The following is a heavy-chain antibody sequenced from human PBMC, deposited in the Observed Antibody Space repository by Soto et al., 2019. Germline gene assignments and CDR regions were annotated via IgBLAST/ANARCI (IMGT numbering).Heavy chain of an antibody. CDR2: ISAYNGNT. CDR3: AREPYDYDRSGHFDY. CDR1: GYTFTSYG. Sequence: ASVKVSCKASGYTFTSYGISWVRQAPGQGLEWMGWISAYNGNTNYAQKLQGRVTMTTDTSTSTAYMELRSLRSDDTAVYYCAREPYDYDRSGHFDYWGQGTLVTVSS. J-gene: IGHJ4*02. V-gene: IGHV1-18*01. D-gene: IGHD3-22*01.